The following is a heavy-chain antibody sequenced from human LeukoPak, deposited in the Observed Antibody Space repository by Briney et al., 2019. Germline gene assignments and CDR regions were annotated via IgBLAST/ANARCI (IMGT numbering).Heavy chain of an antibody. CDR2: IYTSGST. J-gene: IGHJ4*02. Sequence: SETLSLTCTVSGGSISSYYWSWIRQPAGKGLEWIGRIYTSGSTNYNPSLKSRVTMSVDTSKNQFSLKLSSVTAADTAVYYCARTQSEDFDWLSISRAFDYWGQGTLVTVSS. CDR1: GGSISSYY. CDR3: ARTQSEDFDWLSISRAFDY. V-gene: IGHV4-4*07. D-gene: IGHD3-9*01.